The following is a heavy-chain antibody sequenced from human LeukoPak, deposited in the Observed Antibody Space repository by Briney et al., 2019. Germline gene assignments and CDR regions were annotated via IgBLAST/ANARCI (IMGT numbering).Heavy chain of an antibody. CDR3: ARGSRGDSNYYYYYMDV. D-gene: IGHD2-21*02. CDR1: GGTFSSYA. CDR2: IIPIFGTA. Sequence: ASVKVSCKASGGTFSSYAISWVRQAPGQGLEWMGGIIPIFGTANYAQKFQGRVTITADKSTSTAYMELSSLRSEDTAVYYCARGSRGDSNYYYYYMDVWGKGTTVTVSS. V-gene: IGHV1-69*06. J-gene: IGHJ6*03.